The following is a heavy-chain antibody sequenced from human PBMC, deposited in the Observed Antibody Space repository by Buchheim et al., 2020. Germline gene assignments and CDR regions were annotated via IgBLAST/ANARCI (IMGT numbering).Heavy chain of an antibody. D-gene: IGHD2/OR15-2a*01. J-gene: IGHJ4*02. V-gene: IGHV3-30*03. CDR1: GFSFRSHD. Sequence: QVQLVESGGGVVQPGTSLRLSCAASGFSFRSHDMHWVRQAPGEGLEWVALISYDASYKDYPDSVKGRFTIYRDNYKNTLYLQMNSLRVEDTAVYYCLAEIGAREFDHWGQGTL. CDR3: LAEIGAREFDH. CDR2: ISYDASYK.